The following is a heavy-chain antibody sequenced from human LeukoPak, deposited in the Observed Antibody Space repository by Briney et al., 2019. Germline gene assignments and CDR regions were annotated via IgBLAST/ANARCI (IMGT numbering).Heavy chain of an antibody. Sequence: GGSLRLSCAASGFTFSNYGMHWVRQTPGKGLEWVAVIWYDGSNKHYTDSVKGRFTISRDNSKNTLYLQVNSLRAEDTAVYYCASQTTLKYYFAYWGQGTLVTVSS. CDR2: IWYDGSNK. D-gene: IGHD4-17*01. CDR3: ASQTTLKYYFAY. CDR1: GFTFSNYG. J-gene: IGHJ4*02. V-gene: IGHV3-33*01.